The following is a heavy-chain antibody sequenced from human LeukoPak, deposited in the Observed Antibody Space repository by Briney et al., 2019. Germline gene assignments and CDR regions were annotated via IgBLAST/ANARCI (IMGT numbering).Heavy chain of an antibody. J-gene: IGHJ6*03. CDR2: INPSGGST. V-gene: IGHV1-46*01. CDR3: ARGSYGDYWDYYYYYMDV. D-gene: IGHD4-17*01. CDR1: GYTFTSYY. Sequence: GASVKVSCKASGYTFTSYYMHWVRQAPGQGLEWMGIINPSGGSTSYAQKFQGRVTMTRDMSTSTVYMELSSLRSEDTAVYYCARGSYGDYWDYYYYYMDVWGKGTTVTISS.